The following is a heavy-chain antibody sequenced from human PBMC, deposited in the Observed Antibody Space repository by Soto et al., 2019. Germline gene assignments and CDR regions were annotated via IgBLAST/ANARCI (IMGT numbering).Heavy chain of an antibody. CDR2: IYWDDDK. CDR1: GFSLSTSGVG. CDR3: AHRERYCSGGSCYLVGSNWFDP. V-gene: IGHV2-5*02. D-gene: IGHD2-15*01. J-gene: IGHJ5*02. Sequence: QITLKESGPTLVKPTQTLTLTCTFSGFSLSTSGVGVGWIRQPPGKALEWLALIYWDDDKRYSPSLKSRLTITKDTSKNQVVITMTNIDPVDTATYYRAHRERYCSGGSCYLVGSNWFDPWGQGTLVTVSS.